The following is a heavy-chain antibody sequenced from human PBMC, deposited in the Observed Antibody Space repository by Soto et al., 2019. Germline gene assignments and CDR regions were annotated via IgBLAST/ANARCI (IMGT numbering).Heavy chain of an antibody. J-gene: IGHJ4*02. V-gene: IGHV4-59*08. CDR1: GGSISSYY. CDR2: IYYSGST. CDR3: ARRYGWNFDF. Sequence: SETLSLTCTVSGGSISSYYWSWIRQPPGRGLEWIGYIYYSGSTNYNPSLKSRVTISVDTSKNQFSLKLSSVTAADTAVYYCARRYGWNFDFWGQGTLVTVSS. D-gene: IGHD6-19*01.